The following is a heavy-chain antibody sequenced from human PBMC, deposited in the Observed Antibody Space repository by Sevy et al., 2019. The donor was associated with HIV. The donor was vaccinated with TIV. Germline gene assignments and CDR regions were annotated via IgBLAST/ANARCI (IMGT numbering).Heavy chain of an antibody. D-gene: IGHD3-22*01. Sequence: GGSLRLSCAASGFTVTSNYMSWVRQAPGKGLEWVSVIYADSNTYYADSVKGRFTVSRDSSKNTLYLQMNSLRAEDTAVDYCARGQSTMIVAGGAFDIWGQGTMVTVSS. CDR3: ARGQSTMIVAGGAFDI. CDR2: IYADSNT. V-gene: IGHV3-53*01. CDR1: GFTVTSNY. J-gene: IGHJ3*02.